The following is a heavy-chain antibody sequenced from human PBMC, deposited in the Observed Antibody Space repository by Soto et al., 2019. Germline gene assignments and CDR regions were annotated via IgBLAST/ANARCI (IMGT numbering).Heavy chain of an antibody. CDR2: ISGSGGST. V-gene: IGHV3-23*01. CDR1: GFTFSSYA. Sequence: GGSLRLSCAASGFTFSSYAMSWVRQAPGKGLEWVSAISGSGGSTYYADSVKGRFTISRDNSKNTLYLQMNSLRAEDTAVYYCAKDSPLRCSSTSCTRGINWFDPWGQGTLVTVSS. CDR3: AKDSPLRCSSTSCTRGINWFDP. J-gene: IGHJ5*02. D-gene: IGHD2-2*01.